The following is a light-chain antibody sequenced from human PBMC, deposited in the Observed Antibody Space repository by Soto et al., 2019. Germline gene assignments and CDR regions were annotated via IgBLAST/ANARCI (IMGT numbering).Light chain of an antibody. V-gene: IGKV3-15*01. CDR3: QQHNDWPPST. J-gene: IGKJ2*01. Sequence: ETLLTQSPATLSVSPGERATLSCRASQSVRDNLAWYQQKPGQAPRLLIDGASTRAPGIPDRCSGSGFGTEFSLTISSLQSEDFVVYYCQQHNDWPPSTFGQGTKLEIK. CDR1: QSVRDN. CDR2: GAS.